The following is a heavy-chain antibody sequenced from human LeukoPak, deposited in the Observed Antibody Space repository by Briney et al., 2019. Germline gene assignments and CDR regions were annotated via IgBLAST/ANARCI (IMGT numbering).Heavy chain of an antibody. J-gene: IGHJ3*02. CDR1: GFSITSYG. D-gene: IGHD3-10*01. CDR2: ISGYNGNT. V-gene: IGHV1-18*01. CDR3: ARGYYGSGSPGEEPLPDAFDI. Sequence: ASVKVSCKASGFSITSYGFSWVRQAPGQGLEWMGWISGYNGNTNYAQKLQGRVTMTTDTSTSTAYMELRSLRSDDTAVYYCARGYYGSGSPGEEPLPDAFDIWGQGTMVTVSS.